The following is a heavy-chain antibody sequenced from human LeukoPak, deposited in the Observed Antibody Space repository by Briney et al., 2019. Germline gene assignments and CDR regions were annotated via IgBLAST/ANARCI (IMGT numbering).Heavy chain of an antibody. V-gene: IGHV5-10-1*01. CDR1: GYIFTSYW. J-gene: IGHJ4*02. CDR3: TRHLGYSGYDTDY. Sequence: GESLKISCKGSGYIFTSYWISWVRQMPGKGLEWMGRIDPSDSYTNYSPSFQGHVTISADKSISTAYLQWSSLKASDTAMYYCTRHLGYSGYDTDYWGQGTLVTVSS. D-gene: IGHD5-12*01. CDR2: IDPSDSYT.